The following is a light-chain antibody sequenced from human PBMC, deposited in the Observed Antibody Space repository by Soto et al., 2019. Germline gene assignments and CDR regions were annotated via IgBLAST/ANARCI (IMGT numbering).Light chain of an antibody. CDR2: KAS. V-gene: IGKV1-5*03. CDR1: QSISSW. CDR3: QQYNSYTYT. Sequence: DIQMTQSPSTLSASVGDRVTITCRASQSISSWLAWHRQKPGKAPKLLIYKASSLESGVPSRFSGSGSGTEFTLTISSLQPDDFATYYCQQYNSYTYTFGQGTKVDIK. J-gene: IGKJ2*01.